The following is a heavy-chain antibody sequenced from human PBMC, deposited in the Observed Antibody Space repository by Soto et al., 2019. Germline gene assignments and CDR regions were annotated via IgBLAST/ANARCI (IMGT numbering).Heavy chain of an antibody. J-gene: IGHJ4*02. CDR2: ISGSDDST. V-gene: IGHV3-23*01. Sequence: PGGSLRLSCAASGFTFSSYAMSWVRQAPGKGLEWVSVISGSDDSTYYADSVKGRFTISRDNSKNTLYLQMKSLRAEDTAVYYCAKRSSSSTFDYWGQGTLVTVSS. CDR1: GFTFSSYA. D-gene: IGHD6-6*01. CDR3: AKRSSSSTFDY.